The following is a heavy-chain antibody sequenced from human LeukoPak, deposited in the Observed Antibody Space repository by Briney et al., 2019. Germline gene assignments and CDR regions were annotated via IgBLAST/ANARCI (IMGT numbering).Heavy chain of an antibody. V-gene: IGHV1-69*13. CDR1: GNSISNYA. D-gene: IGHD3-16*01. J-gene: IGHJ6*02. Sequence: PWASVNVSCKASGNSISNYAVSWVRQAPGQGFEWMGGIIPIFGTADYAQKFQGRVTITADQSTSTTYMALSSLKSEDTATYYCTTRACHAGGCSSSFYYYYGLHFWGQGTTVSVSS. CDR2: IIPIFGTA. CDR3: TTRACHAGGCSSSFYYYYGLHF.